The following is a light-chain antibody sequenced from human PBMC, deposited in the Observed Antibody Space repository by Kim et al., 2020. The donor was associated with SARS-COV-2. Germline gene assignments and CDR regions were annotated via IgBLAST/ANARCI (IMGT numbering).Light chain of an antibody. CDR2: DAT. CDR1: QDIKNY. CDR3: QQFDNFSST. J-gene: IGKJ5*01. Sequence: DIQMTQSPSSLSTSVGDRVTITCQASQDIKNYLNWYQQKPGKAPKLLIFDATNLETGVPSRFSGSGFGTDFTFTISSLQSEDIATYYCQQFDNFSSTFGQGTRLEIK. V-gene: IGKV1-33*01.